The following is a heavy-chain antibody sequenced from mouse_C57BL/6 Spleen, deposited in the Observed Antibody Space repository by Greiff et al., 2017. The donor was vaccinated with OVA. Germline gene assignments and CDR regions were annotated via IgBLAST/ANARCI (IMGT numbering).Heavy chain of an antibody. CDR3: ARTDYGSSYGYFDV. Sequence: QVQLKESGPGLVQPSQRLSITCTVSGFSLTSYGVHWVRQSPGKGLEWLGVIWSGGSTDYNAAFISRLSISKDNSKSQVFFKMNSLQADDTAIYYCARTDYGSSYGYFDVWGTGTTVTVSS. D-gene: IGHD1-1*01. V-gene: IGHV2-2*01. CDR1: GFSLTSYG. CDR2: IWSGGST. J-gene: IGHJ1*03.